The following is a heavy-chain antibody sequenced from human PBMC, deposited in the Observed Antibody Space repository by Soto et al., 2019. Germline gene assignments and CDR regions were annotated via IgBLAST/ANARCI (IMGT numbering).Heavy chain of an antibody. V-gene: IGHV4-30-4*01. CDR1: GDSISNLDYF. D-gene: IGHD3-16*01. J-gene: IGHJ5*01. CDR2: IYKSATT. Sequence: PSETLSLTCSVSGDSISNLDYFWAWIRQPPGQALEYIGYIYKSATTYYNPSFESRVAISVDTSKSQFSLNVTSVTAADTAVYFCARGRYSLNGRCFPTWFDSWGQGALVTVSS. CDR3: ARGRYSLNGRCFPTWFDS.